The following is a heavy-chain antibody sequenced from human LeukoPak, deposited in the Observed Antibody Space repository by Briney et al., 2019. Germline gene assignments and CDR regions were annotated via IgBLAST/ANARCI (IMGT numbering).Heavy chain of an antibody. D-gene: IGHD3-10*01. Sequence: SETLSLTCTVSGGSIIRYNWGWIWQPAGKGLERSWRIYTSGSTNYNPPLTSRVTMSVDPSKNQFSLKLSSVNAADTAVYYCARDFHPSYYYGSASYIDWGEGTLVTVSS. CDR1: GGSIIRYN. V-gene: IGHV4-4*07. J-gene: IGHJ4*02. CDR3: ARDFHPSYYYGSASYID. CDR2: IYTSGST.